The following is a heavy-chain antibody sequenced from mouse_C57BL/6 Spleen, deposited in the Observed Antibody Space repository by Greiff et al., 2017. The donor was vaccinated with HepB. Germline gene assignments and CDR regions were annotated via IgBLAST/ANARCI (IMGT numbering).Heavy chain of an antibody. Sequence: EVQLQQSGPELVKPGDSVKISCKASGYSFTGYFMNWVMQSHGKSLEWIGRINPYNGDTFYNQKFKGKATLTVDKSSSTAHMELRSLTSEDSAVYYCASFYYYGSSYDYAMDYWGQGTSVTVSS. J-gene: IGHJ4*01. CDR2: INPYNGDT. CDR1: GYSFTGYF. V-gene: IGHV1-20*01. D-gene: IGHD1-1*01. CDR3: ASFYYYGSSYDYAMDY.